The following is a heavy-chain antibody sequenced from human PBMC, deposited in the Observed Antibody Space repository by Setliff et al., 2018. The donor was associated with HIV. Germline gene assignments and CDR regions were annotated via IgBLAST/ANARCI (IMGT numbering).Heavy chain of an antibody. CDR2: IHTNTGDP. V-gene: IGHV7-4-1*02. D-gene: IGHD1-26*01. CDR3: ATRGEQLYFYGMDV. CDR1: GYTFTSYA. Sequence: RASVKVSCKASGYTFTSYAVNWVRQAPGQGLEWVGWIHTNTGDPTYAQGFTGRFVFSFDTSVSTAYLQISGLKAEDTAVYYCATRGEQLYFYGMDVWG. J-gene: IGHJ6*01.